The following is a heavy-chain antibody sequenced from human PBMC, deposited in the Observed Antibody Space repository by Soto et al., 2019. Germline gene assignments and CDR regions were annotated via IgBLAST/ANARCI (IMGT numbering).Heavy chain of an antibody. J-gene: IGHJ6*02. CDR2: INPNSGGT. CDR1: GYTFTSYD. D-gene: IGHD6-13*01. V-gene: IGHV1-2*04. CDR3: ATDRRQQLVGVYYYYYGMDV. Sequence: GASVKVSCKASGYTFTSYDINWVRQATGQGLEWMGWINPNSGGTNFAQKFQGWVTMTRDTSISTAYMELSSLRSEDTAVYYCATDRRQQLVGVYYYYYGMDVWGQGTTVTVSS.